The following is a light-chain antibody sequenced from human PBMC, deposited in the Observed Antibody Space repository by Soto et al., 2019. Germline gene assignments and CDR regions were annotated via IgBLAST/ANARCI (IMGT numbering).Light chain of an antibody. CDR3: TSYTSSTTYV. J-gene: IGLJ1*01. CDR1: SSDVGGYNY. CDR2: EVT. Sequence: QSALTQPASVSGSPGQSITISCTGSSSDVGGYNYVSWYQQHPDKAPKLMIYEVTYRPSGVSNRFSGSKSGNTASLTISGLQAEDEADYYCTSYTSSTTYVLGTGTKVTVL. V-gene: IGLV2-14*01.